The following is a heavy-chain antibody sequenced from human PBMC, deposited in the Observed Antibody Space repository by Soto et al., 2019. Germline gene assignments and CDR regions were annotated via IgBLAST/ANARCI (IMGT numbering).Heavy chain of an antibody. Sequence: ASVKGSCKASGYTCTGNYMHWVRQAPGQGLEWMGWINPNSGGTNYAQKFQGRVTMTRDTSISTAYMELSRLRSDDTAVYYCARDLAPVDYYDSSGYNCWGQGTLVTVSS. CDR3: ARDLAPVDYYDSSGYNC. CDR1: GYTCTGNY. CDR2: INPNSGGT. D-gene: IGHD3-22*01. J-gene: IGHJ4*02. V-gene: IGHV1-2*02.